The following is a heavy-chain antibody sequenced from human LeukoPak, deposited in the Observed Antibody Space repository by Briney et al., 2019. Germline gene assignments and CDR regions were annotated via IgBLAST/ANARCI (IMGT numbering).Heavy chain of an antibody. CDR1: GYTFTGYY. CDR3: ARGPAATDWFDP. V-gene: IGHV1-2*04. J-gene: IGHJ5*02. CDR2: INPNSGGT. D-gene: IGHD2-2*01. Sequence: ASVKVSCKASGYTFTGYYMHWVRQAPGQGLEWMGWINPNSGGTNYAQKFQGWVAMTRDTSISTAYMELSRLRSDDTAVYYCARGPAATDWFDPWGQGTLVTVSS.